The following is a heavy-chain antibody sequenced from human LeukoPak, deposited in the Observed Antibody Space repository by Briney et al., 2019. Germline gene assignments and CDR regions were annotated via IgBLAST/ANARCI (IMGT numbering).Heavy chain of an antibody. CDR3: AKAPDTAMAPYFDY. CDR1: GFTFSTFA. CDR2: FSGSGAST. Sequence: PGGSLRLSCAASGFTFSTFAMSWVRQAPGTGLEWVSCFSGSGASTYYADSVKGRFTISRDNSKNTLYLQMNSLRAEDTAVYYCAKAPDTAMAPYFDYWGQGTLVTVSS. D-gene: IGHD5-18*01. J-gene: IGHJ4*02. V-gene: IGHV3-23*01.